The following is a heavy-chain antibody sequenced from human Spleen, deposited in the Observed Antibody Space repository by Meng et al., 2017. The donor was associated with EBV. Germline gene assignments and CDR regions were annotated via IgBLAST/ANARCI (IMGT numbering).Heavy chain of an antibody. CDR2: INGDGTST. CDR3: ATNKMVY. Sequence: GSGGSFLPPGGSLRLSCEASGIPFSSYWMHWVRQAPGKGLAWVSRINGDGTSTSHAEYVKGRFTVSRDNVKNTLYLEMNSLRAEDTAVYYCATNKMVYWGRGTLVTVSS. CDR1: GIPFSSYW. V-gene: IGHV3-74*01. D-gene: IGHD2-8*01. J-gene: IGHJ4*02.